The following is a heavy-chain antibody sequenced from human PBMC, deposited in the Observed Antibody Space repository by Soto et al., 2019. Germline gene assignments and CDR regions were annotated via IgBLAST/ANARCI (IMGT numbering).Heavy chain of an antibody. CDR2: INHSGST. CDR1: GGSFSGYY. V-gene: IGHV4-34*01. D-gene: IGHD3-9*01. J-gene: IGHJ4*02. Sequence: SETLSLTCAVYGGSFSGYYWSWIRQPPGKGLEWIGEINHSGSTNYNPSLKSRVTISVDTSKNQFSLKLSSVTAADTAVYYCARVRVLRYFDWLWDYWGQGTLVTV. CDR3: ARVRVLRYFDWLWDY.